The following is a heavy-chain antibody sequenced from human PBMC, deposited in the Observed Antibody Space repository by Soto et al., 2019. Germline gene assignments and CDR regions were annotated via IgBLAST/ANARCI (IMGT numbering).Heavy chain of an antibody. J-gene: IGHJ5*02. CDR3: ARVYYDFWSGYGFGLNWFDP. CDR1: GYSISSGYY. Sequence: PSETLSLTCAVSGYSISSGYYWGWIRQPPGKGLEWIGSIYHSGSTYYNPSLKSRVTISVDTSKNQFSLKLSSVTAADTAVYYCARVYYDFWSGYGFGLNWFDPWGQGTLVSVSS. CDR2: IYHSGST. D-gene: IGHD3-3*01. V-gene: IGHV4-38-2*01.